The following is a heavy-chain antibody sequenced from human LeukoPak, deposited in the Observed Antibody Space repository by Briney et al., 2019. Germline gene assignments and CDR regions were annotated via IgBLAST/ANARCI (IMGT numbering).Heavy chain of an antibody. V-gene: IGHV4-4*07. D-gene: IGHD6-19*01. CDR1: SGSISSYY. CDR3: ASSSGWYWFDP. Sequence: MTSETLSLTCTVSSGSISSYYWSWIRQPAGKGLEWIGRIYTSGSTNYNPSLKSRVTMSVDTSKNQFSLKLSSVTAADTAVYYCASSSGWYWFDPWGQGTLVTVSS. J-gene: IGHJ5*02. CDR2: IYTSGST.